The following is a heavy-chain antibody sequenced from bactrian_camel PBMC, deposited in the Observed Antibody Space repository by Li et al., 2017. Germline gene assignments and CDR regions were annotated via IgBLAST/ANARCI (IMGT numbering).Heavy chain of an antibody. D-gene: IGHD1*01. Sequence: HVQLVESGGGSVQAGGSLTLSCAASGLVYPFWSMAWYRQAPGKEREGVAAMHTGAGRTFYASSVKGRFGISQDSANNTVYLQMNSLRPEDTAMYYCARGRTWPCERYEVHDWSQGTQVTVS. CDR2: MHTGAGRT. V-gene: IGHV3S54*01. J-gene: IGHJ4*01. CDR1: GLVYPFWS. CDR3: ARGRTWPCERYEVHD.